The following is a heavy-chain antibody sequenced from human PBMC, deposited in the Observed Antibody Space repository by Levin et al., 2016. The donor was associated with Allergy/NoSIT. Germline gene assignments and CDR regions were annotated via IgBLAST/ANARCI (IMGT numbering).Heavy chain of an antibody. Sequence: PGKGLEWIGSIYYSGSTYYNPSLKSRVTISVDTSKNQFSLKLSSVTAADTAVYYCARDSGTYYDFWNSYYYYGMDVWGQGTTVTVSS. V-gene: IGHV4-39*07. CDR3: ARDSGTYYDFWNSYYYYGMDV. D-gene: IGHD3-3*01. CDR2: IYYSGST. J-gene: IGHJ6*02.